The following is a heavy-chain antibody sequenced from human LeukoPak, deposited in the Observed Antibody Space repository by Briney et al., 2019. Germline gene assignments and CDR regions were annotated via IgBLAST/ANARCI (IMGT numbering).Heavy chain of an antibody. J-gene: IGHJ4*02. Sequence: PGGSLRLSCAASGFTFSSYAMSWVRQAPGKGLEWVSAISGSGATTYYADSVKGRFTISRDKSNNTLYLQMNSLRAEDTAVYYCAKDYAYYCGSGIGGFEYWGQGTLVTVSS. CDR2: ISGSGATT. CDR1: GFTFSSYA. D-gene: IGHD3-10*01. CDR3: AKDYAYYCGSGIGGFEY. V-gene: IGHV3-23*01.